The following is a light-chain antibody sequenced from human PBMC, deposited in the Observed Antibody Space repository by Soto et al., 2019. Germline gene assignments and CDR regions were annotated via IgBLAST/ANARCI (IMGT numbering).Light chain of an antibody. CDR2: GAS. CDR1: QSVSSN. CDR3: QQYNDWPWA. Sequence: EIVMTQSPATLSVSPGERATLSCRASQSVSSNLAWYQQKPGQAPRLLIHGASTRATGIPARFSGSGSGTEFTLTISSLHSEDFAFYYCQQYNDWPWAFGPGTKVEIK. J-gene: IGKJ1*01. V-gene: IGKV3-15*01.